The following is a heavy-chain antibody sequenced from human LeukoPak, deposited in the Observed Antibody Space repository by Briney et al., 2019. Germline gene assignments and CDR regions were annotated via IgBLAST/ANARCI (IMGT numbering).Heavy chain of an antibody. D-gene: IGHD6-13*01. CDR1: GYTFTNYY. CDR2: NNPSGGRT. CDR3: ARGPYSSSWDEDY. V-gene: IGHV1-46*01. Sequence: ASVKVSCKASGYTFTNYYMHWVRQAPGQGLEWMGINNPSGGRTSYAQNFQGRVTITRDTSTSTVYMEVSSLRSEDTAVYYCARGPYSSSWDEDYWGQGTLVTVSS. J-gene: IGHJ4*02.